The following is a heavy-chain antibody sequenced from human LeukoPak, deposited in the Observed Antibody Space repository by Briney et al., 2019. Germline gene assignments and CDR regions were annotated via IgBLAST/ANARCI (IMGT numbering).Heavy chain of an antibody. CDR2: ISSSSSTI. CDR1: GFTYSGYS. J-gene: IGHJ4*02. V-gene: IGHV3-48*01. Sequence: GGSLRLSCAASGFTYSGYSMNWVRQAPGKGLEWVSYISSSSSTIYCADSVKGRFTISRDNAKKSQYLQMNSLRVEDTAMYYCARVGYSSSWFDYWGQGTLVTVSS. D-gene: IGHD6-13*01. CDR3: ARVGYSSSWFDY.